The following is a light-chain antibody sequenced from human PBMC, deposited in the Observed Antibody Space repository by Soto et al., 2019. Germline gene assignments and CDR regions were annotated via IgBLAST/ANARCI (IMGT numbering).Light chain of an antibody. V-gene: IGKV3-11*01. Sequence: EILLTQSPAALSLSAGERATLSCRASQSVSSYLAWYQQRHGQAPRLLIYDASNRATGIPARLSGSGYGTDFTITISSIQTEDFEVYYCQHRMNWPLTFGQGTRLEIK. CDR2: DAS. CDR3: QHRMNWPLT. J-gene: IGKJ5*01. CDR1: QSVSSY.